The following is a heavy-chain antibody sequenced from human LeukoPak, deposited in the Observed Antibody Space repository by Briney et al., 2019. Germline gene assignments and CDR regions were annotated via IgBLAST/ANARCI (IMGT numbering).Heavy chain of an antibody. CDR3: AKVGGQRIQLWPHDY. V-gene: IGHV3-21*04. Sequence: PGGSLRLSCEASGFTFSSYNMNWVRQAPGKRLEWVSSITSSSSYVFYADSVKGRFTMSRDNSKKTLDLQMNSLRAEDTAVYYCAKVGGQRIQLWPHDYWGQGTLVTVSS. J-gene: IGHJ4*02. CDR2: ITSSSSYV. D-gene: IGHD5-18*01. CDR1: GFTFSSYN.